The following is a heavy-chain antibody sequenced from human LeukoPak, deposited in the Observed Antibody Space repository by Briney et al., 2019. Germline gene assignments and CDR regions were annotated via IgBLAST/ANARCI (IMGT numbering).Heavy chain of an antibody. CDR1: GYTFTSYD. J-gene: IGHJ6*03. CDR3: ARRWLRLPDYYYYMDV. Sequence: EASVKVSCKASGYTFTSYDINWVRQATGQGLEWMGWMNPNSGNTGYAQKFQGRVTITRNTSISTAYMELSSLRSEDTAVYYCARRWLRLPDYYYYMDVWGKGTTVTVSS. V-gene: IGHV1-8*03. CDR2: MNPNSGNT. D-gene: IGHD5-12*01.